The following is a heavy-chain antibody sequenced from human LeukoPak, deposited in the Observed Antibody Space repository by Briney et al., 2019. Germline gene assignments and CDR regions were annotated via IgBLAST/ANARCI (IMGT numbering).Heavy chain of an antibody. V-gene: IGHV3-43*01. J-gene: IGHJ4*02. D-gene: IGHD3-16*01. Sequence: GGSLRLSCAASGFTFDDYSMHWVRQGPGKGLEWVSVISWDGGSTSYAGSVKGRFTISRDNSKNSLYLQMNSLRSEDSALFYCAKDRGGVDYWGQGTLVTVSS. CDR1: GFTFDDYS. CDR3: AKDRGGVDY. CDR2: ISWDGGST.